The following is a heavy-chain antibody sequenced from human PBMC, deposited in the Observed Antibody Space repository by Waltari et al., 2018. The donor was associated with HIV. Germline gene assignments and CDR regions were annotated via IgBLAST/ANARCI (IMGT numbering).Heavy chain of an antibody. D-gene: IGHD6-19*01. CDR1: GFTFSSYA. J-gene: IGHJ4*02. CDR2: ISYHGDDK. V-gene: IGHV3-30*18. CDR3: AKGASGWSPGY. Sequence: QVHLVESGGGVVQPGRSLSLSCAASGFTFSSYAMHWVRQAPGKGRWWVAVISYHGDDKYYADAVKRRFTISRDNSKNTLYLQMNSLRAEDTAVYYCAKGASGWSPGYWGQGTLVTVSS.